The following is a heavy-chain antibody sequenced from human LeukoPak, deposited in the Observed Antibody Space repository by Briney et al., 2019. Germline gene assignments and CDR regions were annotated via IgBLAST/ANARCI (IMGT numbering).Heavy chain of an antibody. D-gene: IGHD6-6*01. CDR2: INHSGST. CDR3: ATFLVSAGDAFDI. CDR1: GGSFSGYY. J-gene: IGHJ3*02. Sequence: SETLSLTCAVYGGSFSGYYWSWIRQPPGKGLEWIGEINHSGSTNYNPSLKSRVTISVDTSKNQFSLKLSSVTAADTAAYYCATFLVSAGDAFDIWGQGTMVTVSS. V-gene: IGHV4-34*01.